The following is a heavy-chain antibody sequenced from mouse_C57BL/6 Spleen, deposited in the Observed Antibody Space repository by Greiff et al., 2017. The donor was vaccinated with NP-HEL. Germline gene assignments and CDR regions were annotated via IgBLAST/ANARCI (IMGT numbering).Heavy chain of an antibody. J-gene: IGHJ3*01. Sequence: EVQVVESGGGSVKPGGSLKLSCAASGFTFSSYAMSWVRQTPEKRLEWVATISDGGSYTYYPDNVKGRFTISRDNAKNNLYLQMSHLKSEDTAMYYCAREVSWAFAYWGQGTLVTVSA. D-gene: IGHD3-1*01. CDR1: GFTFSSYA. CDR2: ISDGGSYT. CDR3: AREVSWAFAY. V-gene: IGHV5-4*01.